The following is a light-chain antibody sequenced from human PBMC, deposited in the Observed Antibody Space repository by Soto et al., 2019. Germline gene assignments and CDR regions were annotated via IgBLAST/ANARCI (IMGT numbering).Light chain of an antibody. V-gene: IGKV3-20*01. CDR3: HQYGSSPSYT. CDR2: GAS. CDR1: QSVSSSSY. J-gene: IGKJ2*01. Sequence: EIVLTQSPGTLSLSPGERATLSCRASQSVSSSSYLAWYQQKPGQDPRLLIYGASSRATGIPDRFSGSGSGTDFTLTISSLEPEDFAVYYCHQYGSSPSYTFGQGTKLEIK.